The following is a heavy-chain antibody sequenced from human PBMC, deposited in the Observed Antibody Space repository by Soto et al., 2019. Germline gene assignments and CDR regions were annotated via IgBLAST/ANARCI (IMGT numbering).Heavy chain of an antibody. V-gene: IGHV3-7*05. CDR1: GFTFSSYW. CDR3: ARDSNPYYYDSSGYFYYYYGMDV. D-gene: IGHD3-22*01. J-gene: IGHJ6*02. Sequence: GGSLRLSCAASGFTFSSYWMSWVRQAPGKGLEWVANIKQDGSEKYYVDSVKGRFTISRDKAKNSLYLQMNSLRAEDTAVYYCARDSNPYYYDSSGYFYYYYGMDVWGQGTTVTVSS. CDR2: IKQDGSEK.